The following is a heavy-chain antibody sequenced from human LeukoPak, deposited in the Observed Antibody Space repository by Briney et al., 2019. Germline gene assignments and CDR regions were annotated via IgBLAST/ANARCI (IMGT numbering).Heavy chain of an antibody. CDR2: IYSGGST. CDR3: ARDPGYSYGSYYGMDV. J-gene: IGHJ6*02. D-gene: IGHD5-18*01. Sequence: GGSLRLSCAASGFTVGSNYMSWVRQAPGKGLEWVSVIYSGGSTYYADSVKGRFTISRDNSKNTLYLQMNSLRAEDTAVYYCARDPGYSYGSYYGMDVWGQGTTVTVSS. CDR1: GFTVGSNY. V-gene: IGHV3-66*02.